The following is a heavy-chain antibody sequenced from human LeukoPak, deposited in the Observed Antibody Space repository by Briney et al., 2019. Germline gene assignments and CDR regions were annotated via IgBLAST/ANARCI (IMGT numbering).Heavy chain of an antibody. CDR1: GFTFSSYG. CDR2: ISYDGSNQ. CDR3: AKGEQYSSAWYHSSGDY. Sequence: GGSLRLSCAASGFTFSSYGMHWVRQAPGKGLEWMAVISYDGSNQYYADSVKGRFSISRDNAKNTVYLQMNSLGAEDTAVYYCAKGEQYSSAWYHSSGDYWGQGTVVTVSS. V-gene: IGHV3-30*18. D-gene: IGHD6-19*01. J-gene: IGHJ4*02.